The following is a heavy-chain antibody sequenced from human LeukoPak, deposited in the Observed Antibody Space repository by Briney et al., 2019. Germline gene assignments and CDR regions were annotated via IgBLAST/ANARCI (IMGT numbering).Heavy chain of an antibody. V-gene: IGHV1-18*01. CDR1: GYTFRDFG. Sequence: GASVKVSCKASGYTFRDFGISWVRQAPGQGLEWMGWITTYSGNTNYIQKLQGRVTMTTDTSTSTAYMELRSLRSDDTAVYYCARGPYYDSWSGAGYWGQGTLATVSS. D-gene: IGHD3-3*01. CDR3: ARGPYYDSWSGAGY. CDR2: ITTYSGNT. J-gene: IGHJ4*02.